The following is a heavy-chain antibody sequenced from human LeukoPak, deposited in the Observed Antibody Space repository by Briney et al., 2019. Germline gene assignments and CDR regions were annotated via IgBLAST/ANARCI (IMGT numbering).Heavy chain of an antibody. D-gene: IGHD6-19*01. Sequence: PSETLSLTCAVYGGSFSDYFWAWIRQSPGKGLEWIGEIERGGSTVYSPSLESRVTMSLDSSKIQFSLRLTSVTAADTAVYFCARGGLAGSKWSWFDPWGQGTLVTVSS. CDR2: IERGGST. J-gene: IGHJ5*02. CDR1: GGSFSDYF. CDR3: ARGGLAGSKWSWFDP. V-gene: IGHV4-34*01.